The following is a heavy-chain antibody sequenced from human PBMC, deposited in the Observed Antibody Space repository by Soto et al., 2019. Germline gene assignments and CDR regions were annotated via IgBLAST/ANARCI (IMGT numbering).Heavy chain of an antibody. J-gene: IGHJ5*02. CDR2: IWYDGSNK. CDR3: ARERLTYYYDSSGYYYA. Sequence: QVQLVESGGGVVQPGRSLRLSCAASGFTFSSYGMHWVRQAPGKGLEWVAVIWYDGSNKYYADSVKGRFTISRDNSKNTLYLQMNSLRAEDTAVYYCARERLTYYYDSSGYYYAWGQGTLVTVSS. V-gene: IGHV3-33*01. CDR1: GFTFSSYG. D-gene: IGHD3-22*01.